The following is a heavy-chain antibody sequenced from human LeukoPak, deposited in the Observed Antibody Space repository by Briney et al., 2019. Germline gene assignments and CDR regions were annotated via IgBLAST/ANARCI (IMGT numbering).Heavy chain of an antibody. V-gene: IGHV4-61*01. D-gene: IGHD6-19*01. CDR1: GGSVSSGSYY. Sequence: PSETLSLTCTVSGGSVSSGSYYWSWIRQPPGKGLEGIGYIYYSGSTNYNPSLKSRVTISVDTSKNQFSLKLSSVTAADTAVYYCARDSSGWTSYGMDVWGQGTTVTVSS. CDR3: ARDSSGWTSYGMDV. J-gene: IGHJ6*02. CDR2: IYYSGST.